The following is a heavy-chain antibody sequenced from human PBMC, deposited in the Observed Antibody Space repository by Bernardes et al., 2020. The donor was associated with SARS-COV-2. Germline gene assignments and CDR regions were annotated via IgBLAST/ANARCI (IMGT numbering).Heavy chain of an antibody. V-gene: IGHV3-33*01. CDR3: ARDGESGSNDYYGMDV. Sequence: GWSLRLSCAASGFTFSSYGMHWVRQAPGKGLEWVAVIWYDGSNKYYADSVKGRFTISRDNSKNTQYLQMNSLRVEDTAVYYCARDGESGSNDYYGMDVWGQGTTVTVSS. CDR1: GFTFSSYG. D-gene: IGHD1-26*01. CDR2: IWYDGSNK. J-gene: IGHJ6*02.